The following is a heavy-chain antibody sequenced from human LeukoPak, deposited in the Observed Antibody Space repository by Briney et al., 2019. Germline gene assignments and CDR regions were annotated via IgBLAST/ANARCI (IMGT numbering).Heavy chain of an antibody. CDR2: IRQEGNKK. D-gene: IGHD4-17*01. CDR1: GFIFSNYW. J-gene: IGHJ4*02. Sequence: GGSLRLSCAASGFIFSNYWMSWLRQAPGKGLEWVANIRQEGNKKNYVDSVEGRFTIYRDNVQNSVYLQMISLRAEDTAVYYCATDTGHGYFESWGQGTLVTVSS. CDR3: ATDTGHGYFES. V-gene: IGHV3-7*01.